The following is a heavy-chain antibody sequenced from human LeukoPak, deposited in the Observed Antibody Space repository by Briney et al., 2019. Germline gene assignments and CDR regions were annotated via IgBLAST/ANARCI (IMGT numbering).Heavy chain of an antibody. Sequence: ASVKVSCKVSVYIFNGYHMHWVRQAPGQGLEWMGWINPNSGGTTYAQKFQGRVTMTRDTSTSTVYMELSSLRSEDTAVFYCARIHKYCNDGVCSDYWGQGTLVTVSS. CDR2: INPNSGGT. D-gene: IGHD2-8*01. CDR1: VYIFNGYH. J-gene: IGHJ4*02. CDR3: ARIHKYCNDGVCSDY. V-gene: IGHV1-2*02.